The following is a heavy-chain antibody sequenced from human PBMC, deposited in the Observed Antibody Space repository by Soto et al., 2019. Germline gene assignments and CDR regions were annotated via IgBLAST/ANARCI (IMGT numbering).Heavy chain of an antibody. CDR1: GFTFSSYA. D-gene: IGHD3-22*01. Sequence: PGGSLRLSCAASGFTFSSYAMSWVRQAPGKGLEWVSAISGSGGSTYYADSVKGRFTISRDNSKNTLYLQMNSLRAEDTAVYYCAKDLFPGYYYASSGYYLDYWRQGPLVTVSS. J-gene: IGHJ4*02. V-gene: IGHV3-23*01. CDR2: ISGSGGST. CDR3: AKDLFPGYYYASSGYYLDY.